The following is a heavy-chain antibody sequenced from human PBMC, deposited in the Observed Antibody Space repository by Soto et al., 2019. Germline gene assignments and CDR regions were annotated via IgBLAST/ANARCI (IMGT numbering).Heavy chain of an antibody. J-gene: IGHJ6*03. V-gene: IGHV3-48*01. D-gene: IGHD4-17*01. CDR3: ARDQVPHPRDYGDYRGGNYYYYYMDV. CDR1: GFTFSSYS. Sequence: EVQLVESGGGLVQPGGSLRLSCAASGFTFSSYSMNWVRQAPGKGLEWVSYISSSSSTIYYADSVKGRFTISRDNAKNSLYLHMNSLRAEDTAVYYCARDQVPHPRDYGDYRGGNYYYYYMDVWGKGTTVTVSS. CDR2: ISSSSSTI.